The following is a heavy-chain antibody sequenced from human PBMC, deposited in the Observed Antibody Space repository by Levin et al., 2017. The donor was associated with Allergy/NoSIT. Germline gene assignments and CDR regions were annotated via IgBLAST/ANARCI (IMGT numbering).Heavy chain of an antibody. CDR1: GFTFSSYG. V-gene: IGHV3-30*18. Sequence: PSGGSLRLSCAASGFTFSSYGMHWVRQAPGKGLEWVTLISYDGSNKYYADSVKGRFTISRDNSNNTLYLQMNSLRAEDTAMYYCAKGRITVTTYDAFDSWGQGTMVTVSS. D-gene: IGHD4-17*01. CDR2: ISYDGSNK. J-gene: IGHJ3*02. CDR3: AKGRITVTTYDAFDS.